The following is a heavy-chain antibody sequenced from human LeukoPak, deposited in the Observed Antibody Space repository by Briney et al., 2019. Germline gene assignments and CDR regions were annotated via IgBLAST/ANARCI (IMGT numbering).Heavy chain of an antibody. CDR2: ISSGGNT. J-gene: IGHJ4*02. CDR1: GFTFNSYA. D-gene: IGHD3-22*01. Sequence: GGSLRLSCAASGFTFNSYAMSWVRQAPGKGLEWVSGISSGGNTYYADSVKGRFTISRDNSKNTLYLQMNSLRVEDTAVYYCAKVRGNVGSSYFPDYWGQGTLVTVTS. CDR3: AKVRGNVGSSYFPDY. V-gene: IGHV3-23*01.